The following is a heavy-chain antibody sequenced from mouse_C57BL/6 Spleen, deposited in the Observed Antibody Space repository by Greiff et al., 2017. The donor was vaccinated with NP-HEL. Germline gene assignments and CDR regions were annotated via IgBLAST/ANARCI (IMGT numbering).Heavy chain of an antibody. CDR2: INPNNGGT. V-gene: IGHV1-26*01. J-gene: IGHJ3*01. CDR3: ARWDFLIAY. CDR1: GYTFTDYY. D-gene: IGHD4-1*01. Sequence: EVQLQQSGPELVKPGASVKISCKASGYTFTDYYMNWVKQSHGKSLEWIGDINPNNGGTSYNQKFKGKATLTVDKSSSTAYMELRSLTSEDSAVYYCARWDFLIAYWGQGTLVTVSA.